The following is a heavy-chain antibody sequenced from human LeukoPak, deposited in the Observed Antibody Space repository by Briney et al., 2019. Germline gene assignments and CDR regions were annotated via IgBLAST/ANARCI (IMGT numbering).Heavy chain of an antibody. CDR2: IYPGDSET. Sequence: GESLKISCKASGYTFTTYWIGWVRQMPGKGLESMGIIYPGDSETNYSPSFQGQVTISADKSISTASRRWSSLKASDTAIDYCVSLDSSGWYYFHYWGQGTLVTVSS. V-gene: IGHV5-51*01. CDR3: VSLDSSGWYYFHY. D-gene: IGHD6-19*01. CDR1: GYTFTTYW. J-gene: IGHJ4*02.